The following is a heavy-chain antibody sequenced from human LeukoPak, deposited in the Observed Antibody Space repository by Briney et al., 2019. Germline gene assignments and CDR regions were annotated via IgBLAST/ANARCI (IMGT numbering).Heavy chain of an antibody. V-gene: IGHV3-7*01. Sequence: GGSLRLSCAASGFIFSDHWMSWVRQAPGKGLEWVANIKEDGSQKGCVDSARDRFTISRDNDKNSLHLQMNSLRAEDTAVYYCARDRGWNTFDFWGQGILVTVSS. CDR1: GFIFSDHW. CDR3: ARDRGWNTFDF. CDR2: IKEDGSQK. J-gene: IGHJ4*02. D-gene: IGHD1/OR15-1a*01.